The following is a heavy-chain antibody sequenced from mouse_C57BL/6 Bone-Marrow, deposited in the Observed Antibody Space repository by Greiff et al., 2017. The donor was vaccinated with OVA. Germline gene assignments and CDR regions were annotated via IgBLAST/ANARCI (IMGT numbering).Heavy chain of an antibody. V-gene: IGHV1-62-2*01. CDR1: GYTFTEYT. CDR3: ARHEAATMVTTGADVTWFAY. Sequence: QVQLQQSGAELVKPGASVKLSCKASGYTFTEYTIHWVKQRSGQGLEWIGWFYPGSGSIKYNEKFKDKATLTANKSSSTVYMELSILTSEDSAVFFWARHEAATMVTTGADVTWFAYWGQGTLVTVSA. D-gene: IGHD2-2*01. J-gene: IGHJ3*01. CDR2: FYPGSGSI.